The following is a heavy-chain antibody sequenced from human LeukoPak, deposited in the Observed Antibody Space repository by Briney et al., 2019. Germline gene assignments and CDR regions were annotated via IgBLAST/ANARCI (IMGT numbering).Heavy chain of an antibody. Sequence: QSGGSLRLSCAASGFTFSTYGMHWVRQAPGKGLEWVAVIWYDGSKTYYGDSVKGRFTISRDNSESTLYLQMNSLRVEDTAVYYCAREPEYFDYWGQGTLVTVSS. V-gene: IGHV3-33*01. D-gene: IGHD1-14*01. J-gene: IGHJ4*02. CDR3: AREPEYFDY. CDR1: GFTFSTYG. CDR2: IWYDGSKT.